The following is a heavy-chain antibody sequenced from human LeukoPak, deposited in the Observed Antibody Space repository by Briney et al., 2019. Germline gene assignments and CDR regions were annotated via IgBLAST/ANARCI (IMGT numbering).Heavy chain of an antibody. Sequence: GRSLRLSCAASGFTFSSYGMHWVRQAPGKGLEWVAVISYDGSNKYYADSVKGRFTISRDNSKNTLYLQMNSLRAEDTAVYYCAKDVDTAVGYWGQGTLVTVSP. CDR1: GFTFSSYG. V-gene: IGHV3-30*18. CDR3: AKDVDTAVGY. D-gene: IGHD5-18*01. J-gene: IGHJ4*02. CDR2: ISYDGSNK.